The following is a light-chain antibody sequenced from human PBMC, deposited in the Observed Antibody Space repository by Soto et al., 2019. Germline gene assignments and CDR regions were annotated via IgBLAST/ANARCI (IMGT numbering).Light chain of an antibody. Sequence: DIQMTQSPSSLPASVGDRVTITCRASESISSHLNWYQQKSGRAPQLLIHAASTLQTGVPSRFSGSGSGTDFTLTISSLQPEDFATYYCQQSYSVPITFGQGTRLEIK. J-gene: IGKJ5*01. CDR1: ESISSH. CDR2: AAS. CDR3: QQSYSVPIT. V-gene: IGKV1-39*01.